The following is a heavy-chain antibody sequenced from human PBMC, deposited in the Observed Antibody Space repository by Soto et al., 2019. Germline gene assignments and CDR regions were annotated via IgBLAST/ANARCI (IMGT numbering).Heavy chain of an antibody. J-gene: IGHJ4*02. Sequence: SETLSLTCSVSGGSITTGSYYWGWIRQPPGKGLDWIGSVSSSGSTYYNPSLKSRVTISADTSKNQFSLRLSSVTAADTAVYYCARITGRHLDYWGQGILVTAPQ. D-gene: IGHD1-20*01. CDR1: GGSITTGSYY. CDR3: ARITGRHLDY. V-gene: IGHV4-39*01. CDR2: VSSSGST.